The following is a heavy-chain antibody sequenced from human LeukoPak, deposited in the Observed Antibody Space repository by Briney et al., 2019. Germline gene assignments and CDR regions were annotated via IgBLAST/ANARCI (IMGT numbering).Heavy chain of an antibody. CDR1: GFMFSSYW. J-gene: IGHJ4*02. CDR2: INQDGSIR. CDR3: ARTNAWHPGDY. Sequence: GGSLRLSCAASGFMFSSYWMTWVRQAPGKGLEWVANINQDGSIRYYVGSVQGRFTISRDNAKNSLYLQMYSLKAEDTAVYYCARTNAWHPGDYWGQGTLVTVSS. V-gene: IGHV3-7*01. D-gene: IGHD2-2*01.